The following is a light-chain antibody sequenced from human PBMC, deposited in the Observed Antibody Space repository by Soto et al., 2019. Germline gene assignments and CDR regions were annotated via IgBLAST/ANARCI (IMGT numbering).Light chain of an antibody. CDR1: QSISSRH. V-gene: IGKV3-20*01. J-gene: IGKJ1*01. CDR3: QHYDTSLRT. Sequence: EIVLTQSPGTLSLSPGERATLSCRASQSISSRHLAWYQQKPGQAPRLLIYAASTRATDIPDKFSGSGSGADFTLSISRLEPEDFAVYCCQHYDTSLRTFGPGTKVEI. CDR2: AAS.